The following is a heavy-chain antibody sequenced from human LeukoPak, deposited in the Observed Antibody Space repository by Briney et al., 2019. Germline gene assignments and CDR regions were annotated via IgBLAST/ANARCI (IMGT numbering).Heavy chain of an antibody. D-gene: IGHD3/OR15-3a*01. J-gene: IGHJ4*02. CDR3: ARGRDWVEY. Sequence: GGSLRLSCAASGFTVSSNYMTWVRQAPGKGLEWVSIIYSGGTSYYADSVKGRFTISRDKSKNTVYLQMNSLRAEDTAVYYCARGRDWVEYWGQGTLVAVSS. V-gene: IGHV3-53*01. CDR1: GFTVSSNY. CDR2: IYSGGTS.